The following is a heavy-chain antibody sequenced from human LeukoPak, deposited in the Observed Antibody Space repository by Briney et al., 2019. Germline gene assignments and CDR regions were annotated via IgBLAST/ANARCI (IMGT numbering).Heavy chain of an antibody. CDR3: ARQIWFGYKYFDY. V-gene: IGHV4-39*01. J-gene: IGHJ4*02. D-gene: IGHD3-10*01. CDR2: IYYSGST. CDR1: GGSISSSSYY. Sequence: SETLSLTCTVSGGSISSSSYYWGWIRQPPGKGLEWIGSIYYSGSTYYNPPLKSRVTISVDTSKNQFSLKLSSVTAADTAVYYCARQIWFGYKYFDYWGQGTLVTVSS.